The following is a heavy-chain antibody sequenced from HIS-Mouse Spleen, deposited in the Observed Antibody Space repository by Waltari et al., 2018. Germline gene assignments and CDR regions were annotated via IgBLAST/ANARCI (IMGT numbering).Heavy chain of an antibody. CDR2: MYYSGST. J-gene: IGHJ2*01. CDR1: GGSISSSSYY. D-gene: IGHD6-13*01. CDR3: AREIPYSSSWYDWYFDL. Sequence: QLQLQESGPGLVKPSETLSLTCTVSGGSISSSSYYWGWIRQPPGEGLEWVGGMYYSGSTDHNPAHKGLVTISVDTSKNQFSLKLSSVTAADTAVYYCAREIPYSSSWYDWYFDLWGRGTLVTVSS. V-gene: IGHV4-39*07.